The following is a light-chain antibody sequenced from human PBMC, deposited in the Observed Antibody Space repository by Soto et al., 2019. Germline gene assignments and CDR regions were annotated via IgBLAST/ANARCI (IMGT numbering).Light chain of an antibody. J-gene: IGLJ1*01. CDR2: DVS. CDR1: SSVVGSYNR. CDR3: SSYTSSNTYV. Sequence: QSVLTQPPSVSGSPGQSVTISCTGTSSVVGSYNRVSWYQQPPGTAPKLMIYDVSNRPSGVPDRFSGSKSGNTASLTISGLQAEDEADYYCSSYTSSNTYVFGTGTKVTVL. V-gene: IGLV2-18*02.